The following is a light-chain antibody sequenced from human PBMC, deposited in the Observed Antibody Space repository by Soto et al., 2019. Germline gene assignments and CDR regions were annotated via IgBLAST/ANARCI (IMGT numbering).Light chain of an antibody. CDR2: EVS. J-gene: IGLJ2*01. Sequence: QSVLTQPASVSGSPGQSITIACTGTSSDVGGYQYVSWYQQYPGKAPKLVIYEVSNRPSGVSIRFSGSKSGDTASLTISGLQAEDEADYYCCSYTLLSTLVFGGGTKLTVL. CDR1: SSDVGGYQY. V-gene: IGLV2-14*01. CDR3: CSYTLLSTLV.